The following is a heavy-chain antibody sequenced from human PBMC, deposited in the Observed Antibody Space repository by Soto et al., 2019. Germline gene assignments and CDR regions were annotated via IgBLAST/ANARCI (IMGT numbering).Heavy chain of an antibody. CDR2: INPSGGST. D-gene: IGHD2-2*01. Sequence: ASVKVSCKASGYTFTSYHMHWVRQAPGQGLEWMRIINPSGGSTSYAQKFQGRVTMTRDTSTSTVYMELSSLRSEDTAVYYCARVRSTSPKCMDVWGQGTTVTVSS. V-gene: IGHV1-46*01. J-gene: IGHJ6*02. CDR1: GYTFTSYH. CDR3: ARVRSTSPKCMDV.